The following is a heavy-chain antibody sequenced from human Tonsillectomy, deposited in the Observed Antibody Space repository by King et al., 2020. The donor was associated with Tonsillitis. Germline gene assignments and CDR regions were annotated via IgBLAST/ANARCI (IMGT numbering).Heavy chain of an antibody. D-gene: IGHD1-1*01. CDR3: AREGTHWNDVAGDY. V-gene: IGHV1-2*02. CDR1: GYTFTGYY. J-gene: IGHJ4*02. CDR2: INPNTGDT. Sequence: QLVQSGAEVKKPGASVKVSCKASGYTFTGYYIHWVRQAPGHGLEWMGWINPNTGDTNYAQKFQGRVTMTRDTSISTAYMDLSRLRSDDTAVYYCAREGTHWNDVAGDYGGQGTLVTVSS.